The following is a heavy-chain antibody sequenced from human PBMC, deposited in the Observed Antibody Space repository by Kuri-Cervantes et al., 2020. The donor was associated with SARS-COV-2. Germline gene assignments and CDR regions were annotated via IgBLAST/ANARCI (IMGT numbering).Heavy chain of an antibody. CDR3: ATLEQLGNYYYYYYYMDV. Sequence: ASVKVSCKASGYTFTGYYMHWVRQAPGQGLEWMGWINPNSGGTNYAQKFQGRVTTTEDTSTDTAYMELSSLRSEDTAVYYCATLEQLGNYYYYYYYMDVWGKGTTVTVSS. V-gene: IGHV1-2*02. CDR1: GYTFTGYY. J-gene: IGHJ6*03. CDR2: INPNSGGT. D-gene: IGHD6-6*01.